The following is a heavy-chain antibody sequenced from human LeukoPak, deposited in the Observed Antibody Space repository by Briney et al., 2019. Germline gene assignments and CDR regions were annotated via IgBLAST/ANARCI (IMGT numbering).Heavy chain of an antibody. D-gene: IGHD2-2*01. CDR3: ARSGWNSTSCYGWFDP. J-gene: IGHJ5*02. CDR1: GYTFTSYC. Sequence: ASVKVSCKASGYTFTSYCISWVRQAPGQGLEWMGLISAYNGNTNYAQKFQGRVTMTTDTSTSKAYMELRSLRSEDTAVYYCARSGWNSTSCYGWFDPWGQGTLVTVSS. V-gene: IGHV1-18*01. CDR2: ISAYNGNT.